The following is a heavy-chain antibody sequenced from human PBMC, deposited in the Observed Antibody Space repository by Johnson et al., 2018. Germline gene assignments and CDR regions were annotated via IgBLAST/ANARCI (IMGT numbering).Heavy chain of an antibody. CDR2: ISWNSGSI. D-gene: IGHD3-16*01. CDR3: AKDTGGSIYYYYMDV. Sequence: VQSGRSLRLSCAASGFTFDDYAMHWVRQAPGKGLEWVSGISWNSGSIGYADSVKGRFTISRDNAKNSLYLQMNSLRAEDTALYYCAKDTGGSIYYYYMDVWGKGTTVTVSS. J-gene: IGHJ6*03. V-gene: IGHV3-9*01. CDR1: GFTFDDYA.